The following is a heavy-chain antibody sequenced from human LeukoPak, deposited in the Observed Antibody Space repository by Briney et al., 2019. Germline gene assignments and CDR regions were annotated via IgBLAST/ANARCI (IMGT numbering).Heavy chain of an antibody. CDR2: IDIAVSST. CDR1: GLTFSSYW. CDR3: ASPRFCTSSSCYFAY. J-gene: IGHJ4*02. V-gene: IGHV3-74*01. Sequence: GASLRLSCAPSGLTFSSYWTHCGRQAPPKRLLWVSRIDIAVSSTDYADSSKGRYTNYKDHAKNTLHLQIPRLRAQDTAMYSCASPRFCTSSSCYFAYWGQGTLVTVSS. D-gene: IGHD2-2*01.